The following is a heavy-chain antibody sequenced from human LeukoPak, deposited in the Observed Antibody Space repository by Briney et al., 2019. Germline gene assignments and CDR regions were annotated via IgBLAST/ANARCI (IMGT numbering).Heavy chain of an antibody. Sequence: GASVKVSCKASGYTFTGYYMHWVRQAPGQGLEWMGWINPNSGGTNYAQKFQGRVTMTRDTSISTAYMELSSLRSEDTAVYYCARLDTAMVASDYWGQGTLVTVSS. D-gene: IGHD5-18*01. CDR1: GYTFTGYY. CDR3: ARLDTAMVASDY. J-gene: IGHJ4*02. CDR2: INPNSGGT. V-gene: IGHV1-2*02.